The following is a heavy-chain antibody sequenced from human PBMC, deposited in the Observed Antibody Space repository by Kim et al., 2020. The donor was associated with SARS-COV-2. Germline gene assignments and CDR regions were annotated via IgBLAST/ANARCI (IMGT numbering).Heavy chain of an antibody. D-gene: IGHD6-19*01. CDR1: GFTFSSYA. V-gene: IGHV3-23*01. CDR3: AEDLSSGCWDAFDI. J-gene: IGHJ3*02. CDR2: ISGSGGST. Sequence: GGSLRLSCAASGFTFSSYAMSWVRQAPGKGLEWVSAISGSGGSTYYADSVKCRFTISRDNSKNTLYQQMNSLRAEDTAVYYCAEDLSSGCWDAFDIWGQGTMVTVSS.